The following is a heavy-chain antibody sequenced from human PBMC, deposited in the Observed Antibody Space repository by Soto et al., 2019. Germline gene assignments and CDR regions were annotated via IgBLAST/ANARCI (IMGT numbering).Heavy chain of an antibody. CDR3: ARGIACSGGSCYSDDAFDI. V-gene: IGHV1-69*13. CDR1: GGTLSSYA. Sequence: SVKVSCKASGGTLSSYAISWVRQAPGQGLEWMGGIIPIFGTANYAQKFQGRVTITADESTSTAYMELSSLRSEDTAVYYCARGIACSGGSCYSDDAFDIWGQGTMVTVSS. J-gene: IGHJ3*02. CDR2: IIPIFGTA. D-gene: IGHD2-15*01.